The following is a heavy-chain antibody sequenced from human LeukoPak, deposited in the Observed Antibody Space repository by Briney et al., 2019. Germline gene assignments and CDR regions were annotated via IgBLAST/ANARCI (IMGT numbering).Heavy chain of an antibody. D-gene: IGHD6-19*01. CDR3: ARGPWGSSGWSFAAFDI. CDR2: IYPGDSDT. J-gene: IGHJ3*02. V-gene: IGHV5-51*01. CDR1: GYSFTSYW. Sequence: GESLKISCKGSGYSFTSYWIGWVRQMPGKGLEWTGIIYPGDSDTRYSPSFQGQVTISADKSISTAYLQWSSLKASDTAMYYCARGPWGSSGWSFAAFDIWGQGTMVTVSS.